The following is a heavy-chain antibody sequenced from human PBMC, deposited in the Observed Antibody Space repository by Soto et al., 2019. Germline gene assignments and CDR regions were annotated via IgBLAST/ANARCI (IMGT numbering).Heavy chain of an antibody. Sequence: QVHLVESGGGVVQPGRSLRLSCAASGFSFSTYGMHWVRQAPGKGLEWVAFISNDGSNKYYADSVKGRFTISRDNSKNTIDLQMNRLRAEDTAVYYCAKGCGNFWAFDYCGQGTLVTVSS. CDR3: AKGCGNFWAFDY. CDR2: ISNDGSNK. J-gene: IGHJ4*02. V-gene: IGHV3-30*18. D-gene: IGHD1-26*01. CDR1: GFSFSTYG.